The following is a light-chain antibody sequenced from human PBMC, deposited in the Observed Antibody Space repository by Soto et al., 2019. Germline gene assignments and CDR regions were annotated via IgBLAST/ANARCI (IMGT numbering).Light chain of an antibody. V-gene: IGKV1-39*01. CDR3: QQSYSTPLT. J-gene: IGKJ4*01. CDR1: KSISSY. CDR2: AAS. Sequence: DIQVTQSPNSLSASVGDRVTLTCRASKSISSYLNWYQQKPGKAPKLLIYAASSLQSGVPSRFSGSGSGTDFTLTISSLQPEDFSTYYCQQSYSTPLTFGGGTKVDIK.